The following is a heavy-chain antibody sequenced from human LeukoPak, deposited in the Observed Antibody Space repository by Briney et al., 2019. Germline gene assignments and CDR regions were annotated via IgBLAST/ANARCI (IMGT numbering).Heavy chain of an antibody. J-gene: IGHJ3*02. CDR3: ANAYCSGGGCYADDAFDI. CDR1: GYTFTGYY. D-gene: IGHD2-15*01. Sequence: GASVKVSCKASGYTFTGYYMHWVRQAPGQGLEWMGWINPNSGGTNYAQKFQGRVTMTRDTSISTAYMELSRLRSDDTAVYYCANAYCSGGGCYADDAFDIWGQGTMVTVSS. V-gene: IGHV1-2*02. CDR2: INPNSGGT.